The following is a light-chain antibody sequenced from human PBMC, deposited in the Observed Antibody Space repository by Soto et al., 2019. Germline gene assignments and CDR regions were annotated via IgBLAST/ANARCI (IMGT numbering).Light chain of an antibody. Sequence: EIVLTQSPATLSLSPWERATLSCRASQSVSSYLAWYQQKPGQAPRLLIYDAANRATGIPARFSGSGSGTDFTLTISSLEPEDFAVYFCQQYNIWPQTFGQGTKV. CDR3: QQYNIWPQT. J-gene: IGKJ1*01. V-gene: IGKV3-11*01. CDR2: DAA. CDR1: QSVSSY.